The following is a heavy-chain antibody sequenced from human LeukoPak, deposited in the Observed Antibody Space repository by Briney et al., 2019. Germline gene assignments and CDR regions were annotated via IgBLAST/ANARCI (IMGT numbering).Heavy chain of an antibody. D-gene: IGHD6-19*01. CDR1: GFTFNNYA. V-gene: IGHV3-9*01. CDR2: ISWNSGTI. CDR3: AKDNRRHYTSGPNPDSLH. Sequence: GGSLSLSCAGSGFTFNNYAMHWVRQPPGKGLEWVSGISWNSGTIDYADSVKGRFTISRDNAKNSLYLQMNSLRVEDTAFYYCAKDNRRHYTSGPNPDSLHWGQGALVTVSS. J-gene: IGHJ4*02.